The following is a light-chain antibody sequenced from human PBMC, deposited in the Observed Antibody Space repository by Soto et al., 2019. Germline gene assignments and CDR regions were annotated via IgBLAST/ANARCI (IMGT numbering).Light chain of an antibody. Sequence: EIVLTQSPGTLSLSPGERATLSCRASQSVSSSYLAWYQQKPGQAPRLLIYGASSRATGIPDRFSGRGSGTDFTLTISRLEPEDFAVYYCQQYDGSPYTFGQGTKLEIK. J-gene: IGKJ2*01. CDR1: QSVSSSY. CDR2: GAS. CDR3: QQYDGSPYT. V-gene: IGKV3-20*01.